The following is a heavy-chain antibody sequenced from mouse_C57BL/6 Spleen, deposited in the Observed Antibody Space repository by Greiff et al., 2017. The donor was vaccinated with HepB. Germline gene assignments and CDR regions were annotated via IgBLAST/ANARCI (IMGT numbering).Heavy chain of an antibody. CDR1: GYSFTDYN. CDR2: INPNYGTT. J-gene: IGHJ3*01. D-gene: IGHD1-1*01. V-gene: IGHV1-39*01. CDR3: ARDYGSSSPWFAY. Sequence: VHVKQSGPELVKPGASVKISCKASGYSFTDYNMNWVKQSNGKSLEWIGVINPNYGTTSYNQKFKGKATLTVDQSSSTAYMQLNSLTSEDSAVYYCARDYGSSSPWFAYWGQGTLVTVSA.